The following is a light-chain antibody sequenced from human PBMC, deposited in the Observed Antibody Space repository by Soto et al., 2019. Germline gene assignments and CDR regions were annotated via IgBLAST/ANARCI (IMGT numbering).Light chain of an antibody. V-gene: IGKV3-20*01. J-gene: IGKJ2*01. CDR1: QSVSSSD. CDR2: GAS. Sequence: EIVLTQSPGTLSLSPGDRATLSCRASQSVSSSDLAGYQQKPGQAPSLLIYGASSRATGIPDRFSGSGSGTDVTLTISRREPDDFAVYYCQQYGGSTLYTFGQGTKLEIK. CDR3: QQYGGSTLYT.